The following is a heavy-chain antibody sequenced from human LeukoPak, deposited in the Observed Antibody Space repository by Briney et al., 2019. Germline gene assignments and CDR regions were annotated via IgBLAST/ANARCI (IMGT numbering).Heavy chain of an antibody. CDR1: GFTLSNSD. CDR3: AREMGDKYSSSWALDL. CDR2: IGTVGDT. V-gene: IGHV3-13*01. J-gene: IGHJ2*01. D-gene: IGHD6-13*01. Sequence: TGGPLRLSCAASGFTLSNSDMHWVRQAAGKGLEWVSAIGTVGDTYYPGSVKGRFTISRENAKNSLYLQMNSLRAGDTAVYYCAREMGDKYSSSWALDLWGRGTLVTVSS.